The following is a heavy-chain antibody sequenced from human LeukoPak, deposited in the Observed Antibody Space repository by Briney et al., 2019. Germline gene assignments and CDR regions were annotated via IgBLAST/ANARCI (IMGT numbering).Heavy chain of an antibody. Sequence: GASVKVSCRASGYTFTSYGISWVRQAPGQGLEWMGWISAYNGNTNYAQKLQGRVTMTTDTSTSTAYMELRSLRSDDTAVYYCARDRSPLYSSGSDYWGQGTLVTVSS. CDR2: ISAYNGNT. CDR3: ARDRSPLYSSGSDY. V-gene: IGHV1-18*01. J-gene: IGHJ4*02. CDR1: GYTFTSYG. D-gene: IGHD6-19*01.